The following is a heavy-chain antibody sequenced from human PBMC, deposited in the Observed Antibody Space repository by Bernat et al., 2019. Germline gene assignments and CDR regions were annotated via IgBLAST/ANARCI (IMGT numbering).Heavy chain of an antibody. CDR3: ARDRSYYDILTGYYRGRPPHMAV. J-gene: IGHJ6*03. CDR2: NSSISSYT. Sequence: QLQLVESGGGLVKPGGSLRFSCAASGFTFSDYYMSWNRQPPGKGLDWVSYNSSISSYTNYADSVTVRITSSRGNSKDTLYLQMNSLSAEETAVNYCARDRSYYDILTGYYRGRPPHMAVWGKGTTVTVSS. D-gene: IGHD3-9*01. CDR1: GFTFSDYY. V-gene: IGHV3-11*05.